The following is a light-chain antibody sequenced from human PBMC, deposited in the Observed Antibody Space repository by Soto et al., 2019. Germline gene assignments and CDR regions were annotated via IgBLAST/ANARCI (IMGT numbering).Light chain of an antibody. CDR3: CSYARVNKYV. CDR1: SSDIGGYIF. CDR2: EAN. J-gene: IGLJ1*01. Sequence: QSALTQPASVSGSPGQSITISCTGTSSDIGGYIFVSWYQHHPGKAPKLMIYEANKRPSGVSYRFSGSKSGNTASLTISGLQAEDEADYYCCSYARVNKYVFGTGTELTVL. V-gene: IGLV2-23*01.